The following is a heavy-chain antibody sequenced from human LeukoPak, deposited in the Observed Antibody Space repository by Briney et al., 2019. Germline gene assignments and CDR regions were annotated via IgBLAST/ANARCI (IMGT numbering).Heavy chain of an antibody. CDR2: IYYSGST. J-gene: IGHJ3*02. CDR1: GGSISSGGYY. CDR3: AGDQLALNALNI. D-gene: IGHD1-1*01. Sequence: PSQTLSLTCTVSGGSISSGGYYWSWIRQHPGKGLEWIGYIYYSGSTYYNPSLKSRVTISVDTSKNQFSLRLSSVTAADTAVYFCAGDQLALNALNIWGQGTMVSVSS. V-gene: IGHV4-31*03.